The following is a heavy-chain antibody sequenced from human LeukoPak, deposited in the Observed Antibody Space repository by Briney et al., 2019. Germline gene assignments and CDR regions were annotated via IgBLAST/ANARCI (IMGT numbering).Heavy chain of an antibody. CDR2: ISAYNGNT. CDR1: GYIFTSYG. J-gene: IGHJ3*02. V-gene: IGHV1-18*03. CDR3: ARDRGNYDYVWGSYRYWDAFDI. D-gene: IGHD3-16*02. Sequence: GASVKVSCKTSGYIFTSYGISWVRQAPGQGLEWMGWISAYNGNTNYAQKLQGRVTMTTDTSTSTAYMELKNLRSDDMAVYYCARDRGNYDYVWGSYRYWDAFDIWGQGTRVTVSS.